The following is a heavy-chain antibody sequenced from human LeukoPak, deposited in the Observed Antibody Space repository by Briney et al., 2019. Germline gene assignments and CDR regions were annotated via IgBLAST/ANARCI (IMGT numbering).Heavy chain of an antibody. CDR1: GFTVSSNY. Sequence: GGSLRLSCAASGFTVSSNYMSWVRQAPGKGLEWVSVIYSGGSTYYADSVKGRFTISRDNSKNTLYLQMNSLRAEDTAVYYCVRDRRSSSSWHYYYYMDVWGKGTTVTVSS. CDR2: IYSGGST. D-gene: IGHD6-6*01. V-gene: IGHV3-66*02. J-gene: IGHJ6*03. CDR3: VRDRRSSSSWHYYYYMDV.